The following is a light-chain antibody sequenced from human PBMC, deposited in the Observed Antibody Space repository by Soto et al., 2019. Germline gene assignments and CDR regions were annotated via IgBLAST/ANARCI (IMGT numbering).Light chain of an antibody. CDR2: AAS. V-gene: IGKV1-6*02. CDR1: QGVKND. J-gene: IGKJ1*01. CDR3: LQSSSYPWT. Sequence: IQMTQSPSSLSASVGDRVTVTCRASQGVKNDLSWFQQKPGRAPKLLIYAASSLHNGVPSRFSGSGSGTRFTLTISGLQLEDFATYFCLQSSSYPWTFGQGTKVETK.